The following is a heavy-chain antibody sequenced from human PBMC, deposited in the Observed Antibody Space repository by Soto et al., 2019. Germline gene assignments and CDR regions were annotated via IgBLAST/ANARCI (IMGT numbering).Heavy chain of an antibody. CDR2: IFYSGTT. Sequence: QVQLQESGPGLVKPSQTLSLTCTVSGGSISSGGYYWSWTRQHPGKGLEWLGYIFYSGTTYYNPSLTSRVTLSLDPSKNQFSLKLSSVAAADTAVYYCARSVDPWGQGTLFAVSS. CDR3: ARSVDP. CDR1: GGSISSGGYY. J-gene: IGHJ5*02. V-gene: IGHV4-31*03.